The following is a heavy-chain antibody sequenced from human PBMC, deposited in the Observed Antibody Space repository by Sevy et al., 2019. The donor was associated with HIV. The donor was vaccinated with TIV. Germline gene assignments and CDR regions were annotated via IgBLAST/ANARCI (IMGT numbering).Heavy chain of an antibody. CDR1: GFSLESYW. CDR2: IKEDDTVK. V-gene: IGHV3-7*04. Sequence: GGSLRLSCVASGFSLESYWMNWVRQAPGKPLEWVANIKEDDTVKYYVASVKGRFTISRDNCRKLVYLLMNDLKVEDTALYYCGRAIQSEGSFWGQGTRVTVSS. D-gene: IGHD2-21*01. CDR3: GRAIQSEGSF. J-gene: IGHJ4*02.